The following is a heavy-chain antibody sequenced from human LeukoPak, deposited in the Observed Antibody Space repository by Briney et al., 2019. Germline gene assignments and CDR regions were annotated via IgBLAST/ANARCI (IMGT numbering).Heavy chain of an antibody. D-gene: IGHD3-10*01. J-gene: IGHJ4*01. CDR3: ARDITLTRGGRSDY. CDR1: GFTFSSYA. V-gene: IGHV3-23*01. Sequence: QSGGSLRLSCAASGFTFSSYAMTWVRQAPGKGLEWVSTINDSNDNTYSADSVKGRFTISRDNSKNTLYLQMNSLRAEDTAVYYCARDITLTRGGRSDYWGHGTLVTVSA. CDR2: INDSNDNT.